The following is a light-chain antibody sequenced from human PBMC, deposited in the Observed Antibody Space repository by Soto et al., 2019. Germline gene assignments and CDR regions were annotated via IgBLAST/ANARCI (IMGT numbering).Light chain of an antibody. V-gene: IGKV1-5*01. J-gene: IGKJ2*01. CDR1: QTISSW. Sequence: DIRMTQSPSTLSASVGDRVTITCRASQTISSWLAWHQQKSGRAPELLIYDASSLKGGVPSPFSGSGSGTEFTPTISSLQSYDLATYYCQQYSAYPYTCGQGLKVEI. CDR2: DAS. CDR3: QQYSAYPYT.